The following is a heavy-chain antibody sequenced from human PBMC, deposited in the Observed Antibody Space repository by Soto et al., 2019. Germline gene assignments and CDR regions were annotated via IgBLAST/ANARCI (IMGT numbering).Heavy chain of an antibody. CDR1: GGTFSSYA. D-gene: IGHD1-26*01. CDR3: ARGWETVGSTTPFAY. J-gene: IGHJ4*03. CDR2: IIPIFGTP. Sequence: QVQLVQSGAEVKKPGSSVKVSCKASGGTFSSYAISWVRQAPGQGLEWMGGIIPIFGTPNYAQKFQGRVTITADKSTSTAYMEVRNLRSDDTAVYYCARGWETVGSTTPFAYWGQGTTVTVSS. V-gene: IGHV1-69*06.